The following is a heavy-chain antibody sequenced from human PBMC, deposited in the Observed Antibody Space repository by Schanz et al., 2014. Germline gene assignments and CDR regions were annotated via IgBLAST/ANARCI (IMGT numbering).Heavy chain of an antibody. CDR3: AKQIHYDILTVTRN. CDR2: ISYDESNK. D-gene: IGHD3-9*01. J-gene: IGHJ4*02. CDR1: GFTFSSYA. Sequence: QVQLVESGGGVVQPGRSLRLSCAASGFTFSSYAMHWVRQAPGKGLEWVAVISYDESNKYYADSVKGRFTISRDNSKNTLYLQMNSLRAEDTAVYYCAKQIHYDILTVTRNWGQGTLVTVSS. V-gene: IGHV3-30-3*02.